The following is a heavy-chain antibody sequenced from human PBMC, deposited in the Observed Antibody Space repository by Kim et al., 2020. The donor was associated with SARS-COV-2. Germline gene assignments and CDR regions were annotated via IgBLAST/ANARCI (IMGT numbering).Heavy chain of an antibody. CDR3: ATPVLRFLEWLPQEGYYFDY. CDR2: FDPEDGET. V-gene: IGHV1-24*01. J-gene: IGHJ4*02. Sequence: ASVKVSCKVSGYTLTELSMHWVRQAPGKGLEWMGGFDPEDGETIYAQKFQGRVTMTEDTSTDTAYMELSSLRSEDTAVYYCATPVLRFLEWLPQEGYYFDYWGQGTLVTVSS. CDR1: GYTLTELS. D-gene: IGHD3-3*01.